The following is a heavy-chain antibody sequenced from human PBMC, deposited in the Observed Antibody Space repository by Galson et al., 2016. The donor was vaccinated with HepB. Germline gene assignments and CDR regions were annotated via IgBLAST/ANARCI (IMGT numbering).Heavy chain of an antibody. CDR3: AKGGPQAMITFGGFIADFDY. D-gene: IGHD3-16*02. CDR1: GFTFSSYA. CDR2: ISGDGGGT. J-gene: IGHJ4*02. V-gene: IGHV3-23*01. Sequence: SLRLSCAASGFTFSSYAMSWVRQAPGKGLEWVSSISGDGGGTYYADSVKGRFTISRDNSKNTLYLQMNSLRAEDTAVYYCAKGGPQAMITFGGFIADFDYWGQGALVTVSS.